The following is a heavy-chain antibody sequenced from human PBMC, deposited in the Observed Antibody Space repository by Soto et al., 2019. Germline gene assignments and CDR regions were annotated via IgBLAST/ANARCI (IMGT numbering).Heavy chain of an antibody. V-gene: IGHV3-30*18. Sequence: QVQLVESGGGVVQPGRSLRLSCAASGFTFSSYGMHWVRQAPGKGLEWVAVISYDGSNKYYADSVKGRFTISRDNSKNTLYLQMNSLRAEDTAVYYCAKDQVSSGYYYWGQGTLVTVSS. D-gene: IGHD5-12*01. J-gene: IGHJ4*02. CDR3: AKDQVSSGYYY. CDR1: GFTFSSYG. CDR2: ISYDGSNK.